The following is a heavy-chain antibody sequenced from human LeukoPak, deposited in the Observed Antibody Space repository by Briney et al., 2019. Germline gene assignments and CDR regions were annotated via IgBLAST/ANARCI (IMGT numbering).Heavy chain of an antibody. V-gene: IGHV3-21*01. D-gene: IGHD4-17*01. CDR2: ISSTTSYI. CDR1: GFIFNTYS. CDR3: ATSSVTTGIDFDC. J-gene: IGHJ4*02. Sequence: PGVSLRLFCAASGFIFNTYSMNWVRQAPGKGLEWVSSISSTTSYIFYADSVKGRFTISRDNAKNSLYLQMNILRADDTAVYYCATSSVTTGIDFDCWGQGTLVTVSS.